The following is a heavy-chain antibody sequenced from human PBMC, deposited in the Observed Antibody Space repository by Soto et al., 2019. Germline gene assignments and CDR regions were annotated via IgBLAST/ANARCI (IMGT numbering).Heavy chain of an antibody. CDR2: INHSGST. J-gene: IGHJ4*02. CDR3: ARGRFWGYCSSTSCYRYWYYFDY. Sequence: QVQLQQWGAGLLKPSETLSLTCAVYGGSFSGYYWSWIRQPPGKGLEWIGEINHSGSTNYNPSLKSRVTISVDTSKNQFSLKLSSVTAEDTAVYYCARGRFWGYCSSTSCYRYWYYFDYWGQGTLVTVSS. D-gene: IGHD2-2*01. CDR1: GGSFSGYY. V-gene: IGHV4-34*01.